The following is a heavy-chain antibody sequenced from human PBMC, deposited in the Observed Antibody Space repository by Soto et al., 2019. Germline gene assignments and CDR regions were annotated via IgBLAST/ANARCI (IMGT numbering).Heavy chain of an antibody. CDR1: GYNFITYG. Sequence: QGQLVQYGVEVKKPGASVKVSCEASGYNFITYGINWVRQAPGQGLEWMGWISPYNTNTDYAQKLQGRVTMTTDTATNTASVELRNLRSDDTAVYYGAGLGSIYGFDAFEIWGQGTLVTGSS. CDR3: AGLGSIYGFDAFEI. D-gene: IGHD3-10*01. V-gene: IGHV1-18*01. J-gene: IGHJ3*02. CDR2: ISPYNTNT.